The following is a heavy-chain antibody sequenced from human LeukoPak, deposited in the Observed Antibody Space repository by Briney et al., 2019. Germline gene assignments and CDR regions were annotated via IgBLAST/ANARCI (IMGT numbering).Heavy chain of an antibody. V-gene: IGHV4-30-2*05. CDR2: IYYSGST. D-gene: IGHD3-10*01. Sequence: PSETLSLTCAVSGGSISSGGYSWSWIRQPPGKGLEWIGYIYYSGSTYYNPSLKGRVTISVDTSKKQISLKLNSVTAADTAVYYCARDYYGSGSYWTWGQGTLVTVSS. CDR1: GGSISSGGYS. J-gene: IGHJ4*02. CDR3: ARDYYGSGSYWT.